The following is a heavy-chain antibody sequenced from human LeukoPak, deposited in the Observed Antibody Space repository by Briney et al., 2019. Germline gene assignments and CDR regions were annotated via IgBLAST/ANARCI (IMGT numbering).Heavy chain of an antibody. CDR2: IKQDGTEK. CDR1: GFTFSNYA. V-gene: IGHV3-7*04. CDR3: ARDVRPDY. D-gene: IGHD6-6*01. Sequence: GGSLRLSCAASGFTFSNYAMTWVRQAPGEGLEWVANIKQDGTEKYYMDSVKGRFSIPRDNAKNSLYLQMNALRAEDTAVYYCARDVRPDYWGQGTLVTVST. J-gene: IGHJ4*02.